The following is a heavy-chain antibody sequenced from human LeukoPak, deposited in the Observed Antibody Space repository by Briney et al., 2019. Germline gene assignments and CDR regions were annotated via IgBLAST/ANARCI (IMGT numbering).Heavy chain of an antibody. D-gene: IGHD3-22*01. Sequence: GGSLRLSCAASGFTFSSYGMHWVRQAPGKGLERVAVIWYDGSNKYYADSVKGRFTISRDNSKNTLYLQMNSLRAEDTAVYYCARVGYDSSGYRVYPFDYWGQGTLVTVSS. CDR3: ARVGYDSSGYRVYPFDY. J-gene: IGHJ4*02. CDR1: GFTFSSYG. V-gene: IGHV3-33*08. CDR2: IWYDGSNK.